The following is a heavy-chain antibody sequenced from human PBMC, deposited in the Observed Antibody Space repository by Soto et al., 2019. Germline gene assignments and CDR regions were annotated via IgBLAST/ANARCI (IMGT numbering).Heavy chain of an antibody. CDR2: IHYSGNT. J-gene: IGHJ6*02. V-gene: IGHV4-31*03. CDR1: GDSISSSSYY. Sequence: SETLSLTCTVSGDSISSSSYYWSWIRQHPGKGLEWIGYIHYSGNTRYNPSLKSRLTISVDTSKNQFSLMLSSLTAAGTAVYFCARARVPYSSTWYRYDYYGMDIWGQGTTVTVSS. CDR3: ARARVPYSSTWYRYDYYGMDI. D-gene: IGHD6-13*01.